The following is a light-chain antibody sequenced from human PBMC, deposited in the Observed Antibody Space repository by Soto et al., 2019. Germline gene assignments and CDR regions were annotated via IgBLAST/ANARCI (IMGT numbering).Light chain of an antibody. J-gene: IGKJ5*01. Sequence: EIVLTQSPGTLSLSPGERATLSCRASQSVSSGYLAWYQQKFGQAPRLLIYGASSRAAGTPDRFSGSGSGTDFTLTISRLEPEDSAVYYCQQYGSSRITFGQGTRLEIK. CDR3: QQYGSSRIT. CDR2: GAS. V-gene: IGKV3-20*01. CDR1: QSVSSGY.